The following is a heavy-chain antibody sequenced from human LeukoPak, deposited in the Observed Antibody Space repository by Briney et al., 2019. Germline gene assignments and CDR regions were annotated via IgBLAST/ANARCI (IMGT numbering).Heavy chain of an antibody. D-gene: IGHD3-10*02. J-gene: IGHJ6*04. V-gene: IGHV3-7*01. CDR3: AELGITMIGGV. CDR1: GFTFTSYW. CDR2: IDPDGSHQ. Sequence: LPGGSLRLSCVASGFTFTSYWATWVRQAPGKGLEWVANIDPDGSHQYYVDSVKGRFTISKDNAKNSLYLQMNSLRAEDTAVYYCAELGITMIGGVWGKGTTVTISS.